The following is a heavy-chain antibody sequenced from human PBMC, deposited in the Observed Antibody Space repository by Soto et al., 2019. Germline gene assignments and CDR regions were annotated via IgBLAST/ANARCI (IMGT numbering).Heavy chain of an antibody. D-gene: IGHD3-3*01. CDR2: ISGSVGST. CDR1: GFTFSSYA. Sequence: GGSLTLSCAASGFTFSSYAMSWVRQAPGKGLEWVSAISGSVGSTYYADSVKGRFTISRDNSKNTLYLQMNSLRAEDTAVYYCAKVEYDFWSGPSMYNWFGPWGQGTLVTVSS. J-gene: IGHJ5*02. CDR3: AKVEYDFWSGPSMYNWFGP. V-gene: IGHV3-23*01.